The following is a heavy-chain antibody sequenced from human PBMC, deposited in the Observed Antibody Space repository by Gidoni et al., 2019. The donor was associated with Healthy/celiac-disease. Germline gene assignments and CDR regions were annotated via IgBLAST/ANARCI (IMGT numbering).Heavy chain of an antibody. CDR3: ARRYYDFYGGGGNWFDP. D-gene: IGHD3-3*01. Sequence: QVQLVQSGAEVKKPGASVKVSCKASGYTFTSYGISWVRPAPGQGLGGMGWISAYNGNTNYAQKLQGRVTMTTDTSTSTAYMELRSRRSDDTAVYYCARRYYDFYGGGGNWFDPWGQGTLVTVSS. J-gene: IGHJ5*02. CDR1: GYTFTSYG. V-gene: IGHV1-18*01. CDR2: ISAYNGNT.